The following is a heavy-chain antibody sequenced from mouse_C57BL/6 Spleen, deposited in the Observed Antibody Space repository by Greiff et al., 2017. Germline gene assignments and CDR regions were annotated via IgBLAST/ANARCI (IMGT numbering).Heavy chain of an antibody. J-gene: IGHJ1*03. CDR1: GYTFTDHT. V-gene: IGHV1-78*01. CDR3: ARGDDYDWYFDV. D-gene: IGHD2-4*01. CDR2: IYPRDGST. Sequence: VQLQQSDAELVKPGASVKISCKVSGYTFTDHTIHWMKQRPEQGLEWIGYIYPRDGSTKYNEKFKGKATLTADKSSSTAYMQLNSLPSDDSAVYFCARGDDYDWYFDVWGTGTTVTVSS.